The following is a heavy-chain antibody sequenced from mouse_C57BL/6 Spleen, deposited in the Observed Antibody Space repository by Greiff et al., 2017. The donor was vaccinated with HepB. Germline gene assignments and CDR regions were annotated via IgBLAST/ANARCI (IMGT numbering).Heavy chain of an antibody. D-gene: IGHD3-2*02. CDR1: GYTFTSYW. J-gene: IGHJ2*01. CDR2: SDPSDSYT. V-gene: IGHV1-69*01. CDR3: ATLDSSGYNY. Sequence: QVQLQQPGAELVMPGASVKLSCKASGYTFTSYWMHWVKQRPGQGLEWIGESDPSDSYTNYNQKFKGKSTLTVDKSSSTAYMQLSSLTSEDSAVYYCATLDSSGYNYWGQGTTLTVSS.